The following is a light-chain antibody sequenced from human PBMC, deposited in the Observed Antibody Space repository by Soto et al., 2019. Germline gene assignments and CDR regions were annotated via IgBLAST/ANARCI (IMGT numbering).Light chain of an antibody. CDR3: QQIHTAPTT. J-gene: IGKJ1*01. CDR2: WAS. CDR1: QSLLYSSNNKNY. Sequence: DIVMTQSPDSLAVSLGERATINCKSSQSLLYSSNNKNYLAWYQQKPGQPPKLLIYWASTRESGVPDRFTGSGSGTDFSLTISSLQAEDVAVYYCQQIHTAPTTFGQGTK. V-gene: IGKV4-1*01.